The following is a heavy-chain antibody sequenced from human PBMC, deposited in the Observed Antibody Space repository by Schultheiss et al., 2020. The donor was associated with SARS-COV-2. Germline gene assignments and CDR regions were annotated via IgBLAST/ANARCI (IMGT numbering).Heavy chain of an antibody. CDR1: GGSFSDHY. CDR2: VTHSGST. V-gene: IGHV4-34*01. J-gene: IGHJ4*02. D-gene: IGHD5-18*01. Sequence: SETLSLTCAVSGGSFSDHYCTWIRQSPGKGLEYIGEVTHSGSTDYNPSLKSRVTISLDTSKNQFSLNLTAVTAADTAVYYCARVGYSYGLGFDYWGQGTLVTVSS. CDR3: ARVGYSYGLGFDY.